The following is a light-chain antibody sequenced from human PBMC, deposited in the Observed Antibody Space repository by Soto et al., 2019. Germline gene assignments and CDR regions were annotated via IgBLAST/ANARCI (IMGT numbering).Light chain of an antibody. CDR3: QQYNSYSYT. Sequence: DIRITQSPSTLSASVGDRVTITCRSSQSISSWLAWYQQKPGKAPKVLIYKASTLESGVPSRFSGSGSGTEFTLTISSLQPDDFATYYCQQYNSYSYTFGQGTKVDIK. V-gene: IGKV1-5*03. CDR1: QSISSW. J-gene: IGKJ2*01. CDR2: KAS.